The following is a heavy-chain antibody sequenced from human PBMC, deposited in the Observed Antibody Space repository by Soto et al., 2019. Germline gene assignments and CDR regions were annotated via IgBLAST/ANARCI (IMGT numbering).Heavy chain of an antibody. V-gene: IGHV1-69*13. CDR3: AREAVLMVYAIPYYYYGMDV. Sequence: SVKVSCKASGGTFSSYAISWVRQAPGQGLEWMGGIIPIFGTANYAQKFQGRVTITADESTSTAYMELSSLRSEDTAVYYCAREAVLMVYAIPYYYYGMDVWGQGTTVTVSS. D-gene: IGHD2-8*01. CDR2: IIPIFGTA. J-gene: IGHJ6*02. CDR1: GGTFSSYA.